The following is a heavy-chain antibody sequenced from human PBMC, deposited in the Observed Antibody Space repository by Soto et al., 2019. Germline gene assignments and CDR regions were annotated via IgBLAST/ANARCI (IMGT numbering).Heavy chain of an antibody. D-gene: IGHD5-12*01. CDR2: INAGNGNT. CDR1: GYTFTGYA. CDR3: AKAVAVDADCDY. Sequence: QVQLVQSGAEEKKPGASVKVSCKASGYTFTGYAMHWVRQAPGQRLEWMGWINAGNGNTKYSQKFQGRVTITRDTSASPAYMELSSRRSADTAVYFCAKAVAVDADCDYGGQGTLVTVSS. V-gene: IGHV1-3*05. J-gene: IGHJ4*02.